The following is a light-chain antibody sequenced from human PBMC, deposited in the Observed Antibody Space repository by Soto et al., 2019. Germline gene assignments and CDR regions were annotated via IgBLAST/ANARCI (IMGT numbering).Light chain of an antibody. V-gene: IGKV3-20*01. CDR3: QQYGSSPLT. J-gene: IGKJ4*01. CDR1: QSVSRSS. CDR2: DAS. Sequence: EIVLTQSPGTLSFSPGERSTLSCRSSQSVSRSSLAWYQQKAGQAPRLLIYDASSRAPGIPDRFSGSGSVTDFTLTISRLESEDFAVYYCQQYGSSPLTFGGGTKVDIK.